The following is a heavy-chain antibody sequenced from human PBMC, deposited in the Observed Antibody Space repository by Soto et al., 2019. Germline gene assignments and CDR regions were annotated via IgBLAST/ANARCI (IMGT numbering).Heavy chain of an antibody. CDR2: IDPSDSQT. CDR1: GYSFAGYW. J-gene: IGHJ4*02. D-gene: IGHD5-12*01. Sequence: GESLKISCKGSGYSFAGYWITWVRQKPGKGLEWMGRIDPSDSQTYYSPSFRVHVTISATKSITTVFLQWSSLRASDTAMYYCARQIYESDKGPNFQYYFVSWGQGTTVAVYS. CDR3: ARQIYESDKGPNFQYYFVS. V-gene: IGHV5-10-1*01.